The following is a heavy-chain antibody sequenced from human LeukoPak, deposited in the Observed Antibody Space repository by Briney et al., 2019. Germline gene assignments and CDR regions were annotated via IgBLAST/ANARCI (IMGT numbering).Heavy chain of an antibody. CDR2: IYYSGST. CDR3: ARDYGDYGWFDP. D-gene: IGHD4-17*01. J-gene: IGHJ5*02. CDR1: GGSISSYY. V-gene: IGHV4-59*01. Sequence: SETLSLTCTVSGGSISSYYWSWIRQPPGKGLEWIGYIYYSGSTNYNPSLKSRVTISVDTSKNQFSLKLSSVTAADAVVYYCARDYGDYGWFDPWGQGTLVTVSS.